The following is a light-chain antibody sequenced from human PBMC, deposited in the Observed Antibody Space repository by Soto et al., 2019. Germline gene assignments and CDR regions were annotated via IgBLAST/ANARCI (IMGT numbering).Light chain of an antibody. V-gene: IGKV3-20*01. CDR3: QQYGSSPPGT. J-gene: IGKJ1*01. Sequence: EIVLTQSPGTLSLSPGERATLSCRASQSVSSSYLAWYQQKPGQAPRLLIYGASSRATGIPYRFSGSVSGTDVTLTISRLEPEDFAVYYCQQYGSSPPGTFGQGTKVEIK. CDR2: GAS. CDR1: QSVSSSY.